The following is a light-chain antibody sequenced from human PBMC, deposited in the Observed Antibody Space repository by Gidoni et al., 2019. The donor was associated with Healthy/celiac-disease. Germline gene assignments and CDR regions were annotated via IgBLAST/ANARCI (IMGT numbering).Light chain of an antibody. CDR3: QQYGSSPWT. CDR2: CAS. J-gene: IGKJ1*01. V-gene: IGKV3-20*01. Sequence: EIVLTHSPGTLSLSPGERAPLPCRAIQSVSSSYLAWYQQKPGQAPRLLIYCASSRATGIPDRFSGSGSGTEFTLTISRLEHEDFAVYYCQQYGSSPWTFXXXTKVEIK. CDR1: QSVSSSY.